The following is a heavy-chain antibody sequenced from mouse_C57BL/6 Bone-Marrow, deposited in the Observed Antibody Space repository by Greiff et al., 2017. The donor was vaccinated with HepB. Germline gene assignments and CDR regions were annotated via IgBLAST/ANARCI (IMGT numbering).Heavy chain of an antibody. CDR2: IDPSDNET. V-gene: IGHV1-52*01. CDR1: GYTFTNYW. Sequence: QVHVKQPGAELVRPGSSVKLSCKASGYTFTNYWMHWVKQRPKEGLEWIGDIDPSDNETHYNQKFKDKATLTVDKSSNTAYMQLSSLTSEDSAVYYCARWGSNYAMDYWGQGTSVTVSS. J-gene: IGHJ4*01. CDR3: ARWGSNYAMDY.